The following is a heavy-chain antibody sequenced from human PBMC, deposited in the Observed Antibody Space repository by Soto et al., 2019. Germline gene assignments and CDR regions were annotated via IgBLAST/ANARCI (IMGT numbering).Heavy chain of an antibody. CDR2: MNPNSGNT. Sequence: QVQLVQSGAEVKKPGASVKVSCKASGYTFTSYDINWVRQATGQGLEWMGWMNPNSGNTGYPQKFQGRVTMTRNTSISTAYMELSSLRSEDTAVYYCARVRGVVPAAIIGYWGQGTLVTVSS. CDR3: ARVRGVVPAAIIGY. J-gene: IGHJ4*02. V-gene: IGHV1-8*01. D-gene: IGHD2-2*02. CDR1: GYTFTSYD.